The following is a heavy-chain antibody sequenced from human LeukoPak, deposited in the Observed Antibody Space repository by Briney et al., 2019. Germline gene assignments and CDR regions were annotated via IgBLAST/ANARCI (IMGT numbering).Heavy chain of an antibody. J-gene: IGHJ6*04. V-gene: IGHV3-48*03. D-gene: IGHD2-15*01. CDR2: ISSSGSTI. CDR1: GFTFSSYE. Sequence: PGGSLRLSCAASGFTFSSYEMNWVRQAPGKGLEWDSYISSSGSTIYYADSVKGRFTISRDNAKNSLHLQMNSLRAEDTAVYYCARDGGGYCSGGSCYSVSYYGMDVWGKGTTVTVSS. CDR3: ARDGGGYCSGGSCYSVSYYGMDV.